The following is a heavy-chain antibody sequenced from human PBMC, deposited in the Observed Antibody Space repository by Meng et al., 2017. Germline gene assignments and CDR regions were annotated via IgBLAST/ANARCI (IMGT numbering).Heavy chain of an antibody. CDR2: INPNSGGT. J-gene: IGHJ4*02. CDR1: GYTFTGYY. D-gene: IGHD6-19*01. Sequence: ASVKVSCKASGYTFTGYYMHWVRQAPGQGLEWMGRINPNSGGTNYAQKFQGRVTMTRDTSISTAYMELSRLGSDDTAVYYCARGDGVAGTFDYWGQGTLVTVSS. V-gene: IGHV1-2*06. CDR3: ARGDGVAGTFDY.